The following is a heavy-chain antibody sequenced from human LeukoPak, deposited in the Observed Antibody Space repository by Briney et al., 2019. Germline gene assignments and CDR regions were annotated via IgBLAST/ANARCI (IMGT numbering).Heavy chain of an antibody. V-gene: IGHV1-69*13. CDR3: ATDLGGSGSYYSPLGY. CDR1: GGTFSSYA. D-gene: IGHD3-10*01. J-gene: IGHJ4*02. CDR2: IIPIFGTA. Sequence: SVKVSCKASGGTFSSYAISWVRQAPGQGLEWMGGIIPIFGTANYAQKFQGRVTITADESTSTAYMELSSLRSEDTAVYYCATDLGGSGSYYSPLGYWGQGTLVTVSS.